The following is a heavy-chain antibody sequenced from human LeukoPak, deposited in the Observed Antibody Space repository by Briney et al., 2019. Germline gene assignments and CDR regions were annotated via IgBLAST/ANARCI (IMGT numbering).Heavy chain of an antibody. D-gene: IGHD6-13*01. Sequence: SETLSLTCTVSGGSISSYYWNWIRQPPGKGLEWIGWIYDSGNTNYNPSLKSRVTISVDTSKSQFSLKLSSVTAADTAVYYCARGRVYIAAFDYWGQGTLVTVSS. V-gene: IGHV4-59*12. CDR2: IYDSGNT. CDR3: ARGRVYIAAFDY. CDR1: GGSISSYY. J-gene: IGHJ4*02.